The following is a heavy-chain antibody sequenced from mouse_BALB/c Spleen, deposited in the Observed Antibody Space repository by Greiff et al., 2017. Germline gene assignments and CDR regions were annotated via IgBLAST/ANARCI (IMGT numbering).Heavy chain of an antibody. CDR3: ARHTEHYYGSSYDAMDY. Sequence: EVMLVESGGGLVKPGGSLKLSCAASGFTFSDYYMYWVRQTPEKRLEWVAYISSGGGSTYYPDTVKGRFTISRDNAKNTLYLQMSSLKSEDTAMYYCARHTEHYYGSSYDAMDYWGQGTSVTVSS. D-gene: IGHD1-1*01. CDR1: GFTFSDYY. V-gene: IGHV5-12*01. J-gene: IGHJ4*01. CDR2: ISSGGGST.